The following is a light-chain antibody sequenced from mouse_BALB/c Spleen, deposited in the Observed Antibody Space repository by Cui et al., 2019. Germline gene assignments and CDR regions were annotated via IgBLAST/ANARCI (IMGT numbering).Light chain of an antibody. CDR2: ITS. V-gene: IGKV4-80*01. CDR1: SSASD. Sequence: QLVLSQSPAIISASLGEESTLTRSGSSSASDMPWYQQKSGTSPKLLIYITSIMASGVPSRFSGSGSVTFYPLTVSSVEAEDAADYYCHQWSSCPWTFGGGTKLEIK. J-gene: IGKJ1*01. CDR3: HQWSSCPWT.